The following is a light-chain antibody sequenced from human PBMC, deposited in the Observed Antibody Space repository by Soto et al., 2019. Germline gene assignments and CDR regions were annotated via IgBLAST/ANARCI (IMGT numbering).Light chain of an antibody. CDR3: QQRSNWPPIT. CDR2: GAS. J-gene: IGKJ5*01. Sequence: EIVMTQSPATLSVSPGERATLSCRASQSVSSNLAWYQQKPGQTPRLLMYGASDRATGTPGRFSGSGSGTDFTLTISSLEPEDFAVYYCQQRSNWPPITFGQGTRLEI. V-gene: IGKV3-11*01. CDR1: QSVSSN.